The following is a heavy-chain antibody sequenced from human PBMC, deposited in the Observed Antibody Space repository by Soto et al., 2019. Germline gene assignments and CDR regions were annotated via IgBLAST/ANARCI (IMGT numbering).Heavy chain of an antibody. CDR1: GFTFSRYG. J-gene: IGHJ3*02. CDR2: IWYDGSNK. Sequence: PGGSLRLSCAASGFTFSRYGMHWVRQAPGKGLEWVAVIWYDGSNKYYADSVKGRFTISRDNSENTVYLQMNSLRAEDAAVYYCARETVMITFGGVIADAFDSWGQGTMVTVSS. CDR3: ARETVMITFGGVIADAFDS. D-gene: IGHD3-16*02. V-gene: IGHV3-33*01.